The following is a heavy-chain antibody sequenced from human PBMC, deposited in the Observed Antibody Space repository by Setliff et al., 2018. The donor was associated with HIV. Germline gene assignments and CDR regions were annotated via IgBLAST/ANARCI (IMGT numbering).Heavy chain of an antibody. D-gene: IGHD2-21*02. CDR3: ARDHMVVTTTLLYGMDV. J-gene: IGHJ6*02. CDR1: GYSISSGYF. Sequence: PSETLSLTCSVSGYSISSGYFWGWIRQPPGKGLEWIGSIWHSGNTYYNPSLKSRVIISLDTSKNHPSLKLRSVTAADTAVYYCARDHMVVTTTLLYGMDVWGQGTTVTVS. CDR2: IWHSGNT. V-gene: IGHV4-38-2*02.